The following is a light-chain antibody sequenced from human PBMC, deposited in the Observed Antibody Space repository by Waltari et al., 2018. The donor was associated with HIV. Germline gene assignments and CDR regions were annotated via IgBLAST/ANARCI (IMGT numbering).Light chain of an antibody. J-gene: IGLJ2*01. CDR1: SSNIGNYY. CDR2: SNN. CDR3: ATWDDSLSGVV. Sequence: QSVLTQPPSASATPGQRVTISCSGSSNIGNYYVYWYQQLPGATPKVLIFSNNRRPSGVPARFSGSKSCTSSSLAISGLRSEDESDYYCATWDDSLSGVVCGGGTKLTIL. V-gene: IGLV1-47*02.